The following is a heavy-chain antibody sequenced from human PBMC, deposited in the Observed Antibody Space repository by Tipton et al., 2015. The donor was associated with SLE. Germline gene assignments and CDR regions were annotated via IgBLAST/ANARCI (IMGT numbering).Heavy chain of an antibody. D-gene: IGHD3-3*01. CDR3: ASITFWSGYIPFDY. Sequence: TLSLTCSVFGGSISSSTSSWGWFRQPPGKGLEWIGSNYYSGGTHYNPSLKSRGTMSVDTPKNQFSLKLTSVTAADTAMYYCASITFWSGYIPFDYWGQGTLVTVSS. V-gene: IGHV4-39*07. CDR1: GGSISSSTSS. CDR2: NYYSGGT. J-gene: IGHJ4*02.